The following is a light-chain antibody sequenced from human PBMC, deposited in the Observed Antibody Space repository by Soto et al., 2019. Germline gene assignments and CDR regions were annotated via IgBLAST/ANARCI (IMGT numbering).Light chain of an antibody. Sequence: QSVLTQPASVSGSPGQSITISCTGTSNDVAYYNYVSWFQQHPGKAPKLMIYEVSNRPSGVSNRFPGSKSGNTASLTISGLQAEDEADYYCISFTTSSTDVFGSGTKVTVL. J-gene: IGLJ1*01. CDR2: EVS. CDR1: SNDVAYYNY. V-gene: IGLV2-14*01. CDR3: ISFTTSSTDV.